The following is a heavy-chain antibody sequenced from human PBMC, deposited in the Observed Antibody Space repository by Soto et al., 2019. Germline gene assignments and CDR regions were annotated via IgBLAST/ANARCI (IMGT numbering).Heavy chain of an antibody. D-gene: IGHD3-22*01. CDR1: GFTFSNYA. CDR2: ISGNGGST. Sequence: GGSLRLSCAASGFTFSNYAMSWVRQAPGKGLEWVSTISGNGGSTYYADSVKGRFTISRDNSKNMLFLQINSLRDDDSAVYYCAKRPSSIITFDYWGQGTQVTVSS. V-gene: IGHV3-23*01. CDR3: AKRPSSIITFDY. J-gene: IGHJ4*02.